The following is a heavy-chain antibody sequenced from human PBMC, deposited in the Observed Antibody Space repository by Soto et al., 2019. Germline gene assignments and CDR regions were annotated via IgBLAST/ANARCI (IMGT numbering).Heavy chain of an antibody. CDR1: GGTFSSYA. J-gene: IGHJ3*02. V-gene: IGHV1-69*12. D-gene: IGHD1-26*01. Sequence: QVQLVQSGAEVKKPGSSVKVSCKASGGTFSSYAISWVRQAPGQGLEWMGGIIPIFGTANYAQKFQGRVTITADESTSTAYMELSRLRSEDTAVYYCARDRASGSYFAYDAFDIWGQGTMVTVSS. CDR2: IIPIFGTA. CDR3: ARDRASGSYFAYDAFDI.